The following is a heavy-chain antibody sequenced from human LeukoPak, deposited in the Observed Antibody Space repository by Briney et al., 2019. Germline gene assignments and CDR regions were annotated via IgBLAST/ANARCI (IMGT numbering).Heavy chain of an antibody. V-gene: IGHV4-34*01. CDR3: ARGWSDETTADYAFAI. Sequence: SETLSLTCAVYGGSFSGYYWSWIRHPPGKGLEWIGEINHNGSTNYNPSLKSRGTISVDTSKNQFSLKLSSVTAADTAVYYCARGWSDETTADYAFAIWGQGTMVTVSS. CDR1: GGSFSGYY. CDR2: INHNGST. J-gene: IGHJ3*02. D-gene: IGHD4-4*01.